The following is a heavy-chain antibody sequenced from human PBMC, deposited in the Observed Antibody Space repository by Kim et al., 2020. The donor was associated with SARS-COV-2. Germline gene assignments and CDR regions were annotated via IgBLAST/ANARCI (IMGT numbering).Heavy chain of an antibody. CDR2: MNPGNGDT. CDR1: GFPFTRFE. V-gene: IGHV1-3*01. J-gene: IGHJ4*02. CDR3: ARGWLAY. Sequence: ASVKVSCKASGFPFTRFEVHWVRQAPGQRLEWMGWMNPGNGDTKYSQNFQDRVTFTRDTSATTAYMDLSRLRSEDTAIYYCARGWLAYWGQGTLVTDSA.